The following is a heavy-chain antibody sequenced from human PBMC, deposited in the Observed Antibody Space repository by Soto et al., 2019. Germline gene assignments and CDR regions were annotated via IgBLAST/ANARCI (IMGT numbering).Heavy chain of an antibody. V-gene: IGHV4-39*01. Sequence: SETLSLTCTVSGGSISSSSYYWGWIRQPPGKGLEWIGSIYYSGSTYYNPSLKSRVTIPVDTSKNQFSLKLSSVTAADTAVYYCARGKVTIFGVVTHPRWFDPWGQGTLVTVSS. CDR1: GGSISSSSYY. CDR2: IYYSGST. CDR3: ARGKVTIFGVVTHPRWFDP. J-gene: IGHJ5*02. D-gene: IGHD3-3*01.